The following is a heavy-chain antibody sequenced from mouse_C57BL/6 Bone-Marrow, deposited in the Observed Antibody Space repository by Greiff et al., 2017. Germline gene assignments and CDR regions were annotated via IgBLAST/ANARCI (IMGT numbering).Heavy chain of an antibody. Sequence: EVQLQQSGPELVKPGASVKISCKASGYTFTDYYMNWVKQSHGKSLEWIGDINPNNGGTSYNQKFKGKATLTVDKSSSTAYMELRSLTSDDSAVYYCAGHETGADWGQGTLVTVSA. J-gene: IGHJ3*01. CDR2: INPNNGGT. CDR3: AGHETGAD. CDR1: GYTFTDYY. V-gene: IGHV1-26*01.